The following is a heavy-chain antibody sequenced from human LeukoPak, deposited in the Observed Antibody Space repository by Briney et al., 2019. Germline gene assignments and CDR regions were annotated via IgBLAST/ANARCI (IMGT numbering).Heavy chain of an antibody. CDR2: IYYSGST. V-gene: IGHV4-59*01. D-gene: IGHD6-6*01. CDR1: GGSISSYY. CDR3: ARETSSSYGAFDI. J-gene: IGHJ3*02. Sequence: SETLSLTCTVSGGSISSYYWSWIRQPPGKGLEWIGYIYYSGSTNYNPSLKSRVTISVDTSKNQFSLKLSSVTAADTAVYYCARETSSSYGAFDIWGQGTMVTVSS.